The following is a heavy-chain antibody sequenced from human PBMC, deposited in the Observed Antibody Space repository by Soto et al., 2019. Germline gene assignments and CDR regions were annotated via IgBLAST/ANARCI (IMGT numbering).Heavy chain of an antibody. CDR2: ISNDGSST. J-gene: IGHJ3*02. V-gene: IGHV3-74*01. CDR1: GFTSSSYW. Sequence: HPGGSLRLSCAASGFTSSSYWIHWVRQAPGKGLVCVSLISNDGSSTNYADSVKGRFTISRDNAKNTVYLQMNSLRAEDTAVYYCARDTYYYDSSDHFSADAFDIWGQGTMVTVSS. D-gene: IGHD3-22*01. CDR3: ARDTYYYDSSDHFSADAFDI.